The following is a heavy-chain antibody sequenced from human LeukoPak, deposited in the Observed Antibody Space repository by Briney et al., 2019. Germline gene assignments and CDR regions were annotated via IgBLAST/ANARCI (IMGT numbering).Heavy chain of an antibody. V-gene: IGHV3-30*03. CDR2: ISYDGSNK. Sequence: HPGGSLRLSCAASGFTFSSYGMHWVRQAPGKGLEWVAVISYDGSNKYYADSVKGRFTISRDNSKNTLYLQMNSLRAEDTAVYYCVTRLGSSGWSDYWGQGTLVTVSS. D-gene: IGHD6-19*01. CDR3: VTRLGSSGWSDY. J-gene: IGHJ4*02. CDR1: GFTFSSYG.